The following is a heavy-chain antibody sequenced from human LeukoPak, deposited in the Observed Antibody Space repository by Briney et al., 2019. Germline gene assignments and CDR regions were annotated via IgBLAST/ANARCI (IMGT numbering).Heavy chain of an antibody. V-gene: IGHV3-21*06. D-gene: IGHD5-18*01. CDR3: ARGGYSYDY. Sequence: PGRSLRLSCTSSGFTFGDYAMNWVRQAPGKGLGWVSSISGSSSSIYYADSVKGRFTISRDNAKNSLYLQMNSLRAEDTAVYYCARGGYSYDYWGQGTLVTVSS. CDR1: GFTFGDYA. J-gene: IGHJ4*02. CDR2: ISGSSSSI.